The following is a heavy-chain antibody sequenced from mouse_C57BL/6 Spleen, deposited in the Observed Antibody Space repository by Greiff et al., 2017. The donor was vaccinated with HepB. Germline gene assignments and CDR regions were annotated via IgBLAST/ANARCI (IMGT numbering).Heavy chain of an antibody. J-gene: IGHJ2*01. CDR3: ARFSNYFDY. CDR1: GYTFTSYW. D-gene: IGHD1-1*01. CDR2: IHPNSGST. V-gene: IGHV1-64*01. Sequence: QVQLQQPGAELVKPGASVKLSCKASGYTFTSYWMHWVKQRPGKGLEWIGMIHPNSGSTNYNEKFKSKATLTVDKSSSTAYMQPISLTSEDSAVYYCARFSNYFDYWGQGTTLTVSS.